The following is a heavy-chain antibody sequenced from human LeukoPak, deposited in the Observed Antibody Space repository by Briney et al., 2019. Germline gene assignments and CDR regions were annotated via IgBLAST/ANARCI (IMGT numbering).Heavy chain of an antibody. V-gene: IGHV5-51*01. J-gene: IGHJ4*02. Sequence: GGSLQISCKGSGYSFTSYWIGWVRQMPGKGLEWMGIIYPGDSDTKYSPSFQGQVTISADKSISTAYLQWSSLKASDTAMYYCARRSSSWDRYDNWGQGTLLTVSS. D-gene: IGHD6-13*01. CDR2: IYPGDSDT. CDR1: GYSFTSYW. CDR3: ARRSSSWDRYDN.